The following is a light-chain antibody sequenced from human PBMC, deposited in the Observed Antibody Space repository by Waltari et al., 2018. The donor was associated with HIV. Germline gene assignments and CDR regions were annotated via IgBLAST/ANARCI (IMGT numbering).Light chain of an antibody. CDR1: QSFSDW. Sequence: DIQMTQSPSALSASVGDRVTITCRASQSFSDWLAWYQKKPGTAPKLLVYKVSRLQTGVPSRFSGTGSGTEFTLTISGLQPDDSAMYYCQQYESSPYTFGQGTTLEVK. CDR3: QQYESSPYT. J-gene: IGKJ2*01. V-gene: IGKV1-5*03. CDR2: KVS.